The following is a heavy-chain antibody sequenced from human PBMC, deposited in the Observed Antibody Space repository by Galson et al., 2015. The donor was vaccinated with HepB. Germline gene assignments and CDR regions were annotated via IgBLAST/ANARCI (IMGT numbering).Heavy chain of an antibody. CDR1: GYTFTDYY. CDR2: INSKSGGA. V-gene: IGHV1-2*06. Sequence: SVKVSCKASGYTFTDYYIHWVRQAPGQGLEWMGRINSKSGGADYEQKFQGRVTMTRDTSISTAYMELSRLRSDDTAVYYCAREVRYYYYYMDVWGKGTTVTVSS. D-gene: IGHD3-16*01. CDR3: AREVRYYYYYMDV. J-gene: IGHJ6*03.